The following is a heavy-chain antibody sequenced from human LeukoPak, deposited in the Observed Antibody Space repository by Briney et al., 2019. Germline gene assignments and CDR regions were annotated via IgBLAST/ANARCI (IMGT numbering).Heavy chain of an antibody. V-gene: IGHV1-2*02. CDR1: GYTFTGYY. CDR2: INPNSGGT. Sequence: ASVKVSCKASGYTFTGYYMHWVRQAPGQGLEWMGWINPNSGGTNYAQKFQGRVTMTRDTSISTAYMELSRLRSDDTAVYYCARDDIVVVPAAIQPGDYWGQGTLVTVSS. CDR3: ARDDIVVVPAAIQPGDY. D-gene: IGHD2-2*01. J-gene: IGHJ4*02.